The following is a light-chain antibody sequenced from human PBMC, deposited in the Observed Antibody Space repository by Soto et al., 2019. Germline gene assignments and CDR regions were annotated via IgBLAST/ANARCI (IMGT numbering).Light chain of an antibody. J-gene: IGKJ5*01. CDR3: QQYDNLPIT. Sequence: DIQMTQSPSSLSASVGDRITITCQASHDINNYLNWYQQKPGKAPKLLIYDASNLETGVPSRFSGSGSGTDFTFTISSLQPEDIAIYYCQQYDNLPITFGQGTRLEIK. CDR2: DAS. CDR1: HDINNY. V-gene: IGKV1-33*01.